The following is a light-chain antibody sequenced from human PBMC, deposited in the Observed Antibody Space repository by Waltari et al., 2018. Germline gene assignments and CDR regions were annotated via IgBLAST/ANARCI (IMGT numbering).Light chain of an antibody. J-gene: IGKJ1*01. CDR1: QSISIN. V-gene: IGKV3-15*01. Sequence: EIAMTQSPVTLSVSPGDTATLSCRASQSISINLAWYQQNPGQAPRLLIYAASTRAPGIPARFSGSGSGTEFTLTISSLQSEDFAVYYCQQYDNWPPWTFGQGTKVEI. CDR2: AAS. CDR3: QQYDNWPPWT.